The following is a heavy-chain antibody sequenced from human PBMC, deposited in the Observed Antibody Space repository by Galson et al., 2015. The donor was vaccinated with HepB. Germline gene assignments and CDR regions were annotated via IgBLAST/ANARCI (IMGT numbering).Heavy chain of an antibody. V-gene: IGHV3-21*01. CDR3: ARTGEGSIAAQKAAFDI. CDR2: ISSSSGYI. D-gene: IGHD6-6*01. Sequence: SLRLSCAASGFTFSSYSMNWVRQAPGKGLEWVSSISSSSGYIYYADSVKGRFTISRDNAKSSLYQQMNSLRAEDTAVYYCARTGEGSIAAQKAAFDIWGQGTMVTVSS. J-gene: IGHJ3*02. CDR1: GFTFSSYS.